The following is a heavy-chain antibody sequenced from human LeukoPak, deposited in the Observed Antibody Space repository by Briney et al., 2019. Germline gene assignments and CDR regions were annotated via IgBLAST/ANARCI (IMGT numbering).Heavy chain of an antibody. CDR3: AREVVVVRGVVSNYSTDV. Sequence: MPSQTLSLACTVSGGSISSYYWSWIRQPPGKGLEWIGYIYYSGSTNYNPSLKSRVTISVDTPKNQFSLKMSSVSAADTAVYYCAREVVVVRGVVSNYSTDVWGKGTTVTISS. CDR2: IYYSGST. V-gene: IGHV4-59*01. D-gene: IGHD3-10*01. CDR1: GGSISSYY. J-gene: IGHJ6*03.